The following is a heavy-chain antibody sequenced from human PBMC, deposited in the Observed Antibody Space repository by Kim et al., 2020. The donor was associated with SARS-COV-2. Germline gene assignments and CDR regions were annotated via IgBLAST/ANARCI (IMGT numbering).Heavy chain of an antibody. CDR3: ARVIPVAGSRGYFDY. D-gene: IGHD6-19*01. CDR2: ISVYGGYT. J-gene: IGHJ4*02. CDR1: GFTFSNYD. Sequence: GGSLRLSCAASGFTFSNYDIHWVRQAPGKGLEYVSAISVYGGYTYYADSVKGRFIISRDNSKNTLHLQMCSLRVEDKAIYYCARVIPVAGSRGYFDYWGQGTPVTVSS. V-gene: IGHV3-64*02.